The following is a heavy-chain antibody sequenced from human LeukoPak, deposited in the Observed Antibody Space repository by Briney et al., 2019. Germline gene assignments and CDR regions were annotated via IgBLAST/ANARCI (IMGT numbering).Heavy chain of an antibody. CDR2: IRYDGSNK. D-gene: IGHD2-2*01. V-gene: IGHV3-30*02. CDR3: AKDIVPAAIWGFDY. J-gene: IGHJ4*02. CDR1: GFTFSSYG. Sequence: GGYLRLYCAACGFTFSSYGMHWVRQAQGKGLEGVAFIRYDGSNKYYEDSVKGRFTISRDNSKNTLYLQMNSLRAEDTAVYYCAKDIVPAAIWGFDYWGQGTLVTVSS.